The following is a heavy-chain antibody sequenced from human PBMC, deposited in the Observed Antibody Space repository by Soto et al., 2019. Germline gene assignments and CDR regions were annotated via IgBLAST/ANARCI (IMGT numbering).Heavy chain of an antibody. D-gene: IGHD5-18*01. CDR3: ATLNSFGSDY. Sequence: PAGCLRVSFAASGFLFCNYCMHWVRQAPGKGLEWVSCIYGDGRVTMYADSVKGRFTISRDNAKSTLYLQMNSLRAEDTAVYYCATLNSFGSDYWGRGTLVTV. J-gene: IGHJ4*02. CDR2: IYGDGRVT. V-gene: IGHV3-74*03. CDR1: GFLFCNYC.